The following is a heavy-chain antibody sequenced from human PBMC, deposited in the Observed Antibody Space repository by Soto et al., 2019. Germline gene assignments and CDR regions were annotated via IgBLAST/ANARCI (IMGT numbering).Heavy chain of an antibody. V-gene: IGHV1-2*04. CDR3: ARGDSSSTRDYYYMDV. D-gene: IGHD6-6*01. CDR1: GYTFTGYY. CDR2: INPNSGGT. J-gene: IGHJ6*03. Sequence: ASVKVSCKASGYTFTGYYMHWLRQAPGQGLEWMGWINPNSGGTNYAQKFQGWVTMTRDTSISTAYMELSRLRSDDTAVYYCARGDSSSTRDYYYMDVWGKGTTVTVSS.